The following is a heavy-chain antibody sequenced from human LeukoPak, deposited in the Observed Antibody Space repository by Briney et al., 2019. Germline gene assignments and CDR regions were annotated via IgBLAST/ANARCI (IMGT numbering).Heavy chain of an antibody. CDR1: GFTFDDYA. Sequence: GGSLRLSCAASGFTFDDYAMRWVRQTPGKGLESVSLISGDGGSTYYADSVKGRFTISRDDSKNSLYLQMNSLTTEDTALYYCAKDNWMATRGHYWGQGTLVTVSS. D-gene: IGHD5-24*01. V-gene: IGHV3-43*02. J-gene: IGHJ4*02. CDR2: ISGDGGST. CDR3: AKDNWMATRGHY.